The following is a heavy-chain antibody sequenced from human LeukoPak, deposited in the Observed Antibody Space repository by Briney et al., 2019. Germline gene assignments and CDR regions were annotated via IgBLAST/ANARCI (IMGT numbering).Heavy chain of an antibody. Sequence: PGGSLRLSCAASGVTFSSYWMHSVRHAPGKGLVWVSRINSDGSSTSYADSVKGRFTISRDNAQNTLYLQMNSLRPEDTAVYYCARGGRFGELSSSLWGQGTLVTVSS. CDR2: INSDGSST. D-gene: IGHD3-10*01. V-gene: IGHV3-74*01. J-gene: IGHJ4*02. CDR1: GVTFSSYW. CDR3: ARGGRFGELSSSL.